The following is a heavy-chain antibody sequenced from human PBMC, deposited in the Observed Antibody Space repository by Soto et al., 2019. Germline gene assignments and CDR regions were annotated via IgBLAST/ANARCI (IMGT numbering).Heavy chain of an antibody. CDR2: IKSKTDGGTT. CDR3: TTDRGAIVVVVAAKNSSSDY. D-gene: IGHD2-15*01. Sequence: GGSLRLSCAASGFTFSNAWMNWVRQAPGKGLEWVGRIKSKTDGGTTDYAAPVKGRFTISRDDSKNTLYLQMNSLKTEDTAVYYCTTDRGAIVVVVAAKNSSSDYWGQGTLVTVSS. J-gene: IGHJ4*02. CDR1: GFTFSNAW. V-gene: IGHV3-15*07.